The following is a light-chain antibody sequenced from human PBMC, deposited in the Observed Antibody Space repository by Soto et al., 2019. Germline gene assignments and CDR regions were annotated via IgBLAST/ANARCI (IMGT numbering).Light chain of an antibody. CDR1: SSDVGGYNY. V-gene: IGLV2-8*01. CDR2: EVS. J-gene: IGLJ2*01. Sequence: QSALTQPPSASGSPGQSVTISCTGTSSDVGGYNYVSWYQQHPGKAPKLMIYEVSKRPSGVPDRFSGSKSGNTASLTVSGLQAEDEADYYCAAWDDSLSVLLFGGGTKVTVL. CDR3: AAWDDSLSVLL.